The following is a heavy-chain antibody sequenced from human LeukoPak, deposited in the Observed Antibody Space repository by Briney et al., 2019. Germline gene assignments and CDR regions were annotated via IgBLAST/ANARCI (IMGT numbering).Heavy chain of an antibody. J-gene: IGHJ2*01. CDR1: GGSISSSSYY. V-gene: IGHV4-39*07. CDR3: ARNPGTSRSIWYFDL. Sequence: SETLSLTCTVSGGSISSSSYYWGWIRQPPGKGLEWIGSIYYSGSTYYTPSLKSRATISVDTSKNQFSLKLSSVTAADTAVYYCARNPGTSRSIWYFDLWGRGTLVTVSS. D-gene: IGHD2-2*01. CDR2: IYYSGST.